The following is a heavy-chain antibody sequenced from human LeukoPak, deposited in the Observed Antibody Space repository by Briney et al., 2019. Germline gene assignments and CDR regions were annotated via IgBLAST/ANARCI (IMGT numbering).Heavy chain of an antibody. D-gene: IGHD6-6*01. CDR2: ISSSSSTI. V-gene: IGHV3-48*04. Sequence: GGSLRLSCAPSGFTFSSYWMTWVRQAPGKGLEWVSYISSSSSTIYYADSVKGRFTISRDNAKNSLYLQMNSLRAEDTAVYYCASGPSIGRFDYWGQGTLVTVSS. J-gene: IGHJ4*02. CDR3: ASGPSIGRFDY. CDR1: GFTFSSYW.